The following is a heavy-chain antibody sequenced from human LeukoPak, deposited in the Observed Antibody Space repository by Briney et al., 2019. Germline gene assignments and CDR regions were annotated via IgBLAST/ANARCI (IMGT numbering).Heavy chain of an antibody. Sequence: KASETLSLTSTVSGGSTSSGDYCWSWIRQPPGKGLEWIGYIYYSGRYYYNPSLQRRVTISVDTSKNQFSLKLRSVTAADTAVYYCPRVGGHNGSGSSRFPFYFDYWGQGTLVTVSS. D-gene: IGHD3-10*01. CDR3: PRVGGHNGSGSSRFPFYFDY. J-gene: IGHJ4*02. CDR1: GGSTSSGDYC. CDR2: IYYSGRY. V-gene: IGHV4-30-4*01.